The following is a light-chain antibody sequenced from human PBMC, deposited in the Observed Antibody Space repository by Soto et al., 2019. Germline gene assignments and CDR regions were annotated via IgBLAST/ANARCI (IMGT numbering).Light chain of an antibody. V-gene: IGKV3-20*01. J-gene: IGKJ1*01. Sequence: VVTQSPGTRSVSQGERATLSCIASQTVTSNSLAWYPEKPGQAPRLLIYRASSRVTGIPDRFSGSGSGTDFTLTISRLEPEDFAVYYCQQYGSSPTFGQGTKVDIK. CDR1: QTVTSNS. CDR3: QQYGSSPT. CDR2: RAS.